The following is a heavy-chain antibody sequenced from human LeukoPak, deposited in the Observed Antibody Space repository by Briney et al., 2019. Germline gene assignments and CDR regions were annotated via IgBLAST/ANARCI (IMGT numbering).Heavy chain of an antibody. V-gene: IGHV3-11*01. J-gene: IGHJ3*02. CDR2: ISRSGSTI. CDR3: VRDRNGKSLHDAFDI. CDR1: GFTFSDYN. Sequence: GGSLRLSCAASGFTFSDYNMRWIRQAPGKRLEWVSSISRSGSTIYYADSVQGRFTISRDNAKNSLYLHMNSLRPEDTALYYCVRDRNGKSLHDAFDIWGQGTMVTVSS. D-gene: IGHD5/OR15-5a*01.